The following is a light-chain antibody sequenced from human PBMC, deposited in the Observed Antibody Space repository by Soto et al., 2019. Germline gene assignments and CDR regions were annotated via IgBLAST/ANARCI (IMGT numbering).Light chain of an antibody. CDR2: DAS. V-gene: IGKV1-5*01. CDR1: QSISSW. CDR3: QQYGSSPSYT. Sequence: DIQMTQSPSTLSASVGDRVTITCRASQSISSWLAWYQQKPGKAPKLLIYDASSLESGVPSRFSGSGSGTDFTLTISRLEPEDFAVYYCQQYGSSPSYTFGQGTKLEIK. J-gene: IGKJ2*01.